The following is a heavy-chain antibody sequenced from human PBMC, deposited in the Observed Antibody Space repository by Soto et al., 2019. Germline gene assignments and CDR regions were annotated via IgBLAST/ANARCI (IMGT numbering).Heavy chain of an antibody. CDR1: GGSISSGGYY. V-gene: IGHV4-31*03. J-gene: IGHJ6*03. Sequence: PSETLSLTCTVSGGSISSGGYYWSWNRQHPGKGMEWIGYIYYSGSTYYNPSLKSRVTISVDTSKNQFSLKLSSVTAADTAVYYCASAIVVPATIKYYYYYMDVWGKGTTVTVSS. D-gene: IGHD2-2*01. CDR2: IYYSGST. CDR3: ASAIVVPATIKYYYYYMDV.